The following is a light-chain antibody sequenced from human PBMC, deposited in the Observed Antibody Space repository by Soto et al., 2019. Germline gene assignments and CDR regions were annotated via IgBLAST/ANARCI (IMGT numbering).Light chain of an antibody. V-gene: IGLV2-8*01. CDR3: SSFTGRNNYIV. J-gene: IGLJ3*02. CDR1: KSDIGGDNY. Sequence: QSALTQPPSASGFPGQSVTISCTGPKSDIGGDNYVSWYHRQPGRAPKLIIYEVTERPSGVPGRFSGSKSGDTASLTVTGLQAEDEGEYYCSSFTGRNNYIVFGGGTQLTVL. CDR2: EVT.